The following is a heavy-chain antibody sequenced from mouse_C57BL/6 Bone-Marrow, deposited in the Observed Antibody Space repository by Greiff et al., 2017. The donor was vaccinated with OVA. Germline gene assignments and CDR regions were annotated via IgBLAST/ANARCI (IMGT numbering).Heavy chain of an antibody. D-gene: IGHD1-1*01. J-gene: IGHJ2*01. Sequence: LQESGPELVKPGASVKISCKASGYAFSSSWMNWVKQRPGKGLEWIGRIYPGDGDTNYNGKFKGKATLTADKSSSTAYMQLSSLTSEDSAVYFCARITTVYFDYWGQGTTLTVSS. CDR2: IYPGDGDT. V-gene: IGHV1-82*01. CDR3: ARITTVYFDY. CDR1: GYAFSSSW.